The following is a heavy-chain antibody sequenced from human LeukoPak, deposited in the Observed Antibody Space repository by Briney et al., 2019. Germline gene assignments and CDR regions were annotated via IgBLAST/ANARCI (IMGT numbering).Heavy chain of an antibody. Sequence: GGSLRLSCAASGFTFSSYAMSWVRQAPGKGLEWVSAISGSGGSTYYADSVKGRFTISRDNSKNTLYLQMNSLRAEDTAVYYCGREDSLEGEYYFDYWGQGTLVTVSS. CDR1: GFTFSSYA. D-gene: IGHD3-16*01. J-gene: IGHJ4*02. CDR3: GREDSLEGEYYFDY. V-gene: IGHV3-23*01. CDR2: ISGSGGST.